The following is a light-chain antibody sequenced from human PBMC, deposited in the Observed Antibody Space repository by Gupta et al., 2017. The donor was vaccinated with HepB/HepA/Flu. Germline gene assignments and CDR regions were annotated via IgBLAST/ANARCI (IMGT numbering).Light chain of an antibody. J-gene: IGLJ3*02. CDR3: SSYTYSSTLV. CDR1: SNGIGMYHR. V-gene: IGLV2-18*03. CDR2: EVN. Sequence: QSALTQPPSVSGSPGQSVTIPCTGSSNGIGMYHRLSWYQQTPDTAPKLMIFEVNNRPSGVPDRCSGSKSGNTAALTTSGLQAEDEADYYCSSYTYSSTLVFGGGTKLTVL.